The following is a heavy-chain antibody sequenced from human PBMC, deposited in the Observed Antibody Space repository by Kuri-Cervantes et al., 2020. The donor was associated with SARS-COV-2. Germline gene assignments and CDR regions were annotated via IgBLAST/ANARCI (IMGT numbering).Heavy chain of an antibody. D-gene: IGHD6-19*01. Sequence: GESLKISCAASGFIFSNYAMSWVRQAPGKGLEWVSTISHSGSTIHYADSVKGRFTISRDSSKNTLFLRMYSLRGDVTAIYYCAREGYSSGQDFDSWGQGALVTVSS. J-gene: IGHJ4*02. CDR2: ISHSGSTI. CDR3: AREGYSSGQDFDS. V-gene: IGHV3-23*01. CDR1: GFIFSNYA.